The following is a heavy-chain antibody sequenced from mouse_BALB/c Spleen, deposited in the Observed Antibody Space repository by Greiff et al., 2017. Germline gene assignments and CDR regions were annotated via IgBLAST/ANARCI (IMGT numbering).Heavy chain of an antibody. V-gene: IGHV3-2*02. D-gene: IGHD2-14*01. J-gene: IGHJ2*01. CDR3: AAGRYGVDY. CDR2: ISYSGST. Sequence: EVQLQESGPGLVKPSQSLSLTCTVTGYSITSDYAWNWIRQFPGNKLEWMGYISYSGSTSYNPSLKSRISITRDTSKNQFFLQLNSVTTEDTATYYCAAGRYGVDYWGQGTTLTVSS. CDR1: GYSITSDYA.